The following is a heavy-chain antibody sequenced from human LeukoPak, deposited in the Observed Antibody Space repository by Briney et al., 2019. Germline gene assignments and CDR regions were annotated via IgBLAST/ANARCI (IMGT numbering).Heavy chain of an antibody. Sequence: PSGTLSLTCAVSGGSISSSNWWSWVRQPPGKGLEWIGEIYHSGSTNYNPSLKSRVTISVDKSKNQFSLKLSSVTAADTAVYYCARLRIAAAGTGTYYYGMDVWGQGTTVTVSS. J-gene: IGHJ6*02. V-gene: IGHV4-4*02. CDR3: ARLRIAAAGTGTYYYGMDV. CDR2: IYHSGST. D-gene: IGHD6-13*01. CDR1: GGSISSSNW.